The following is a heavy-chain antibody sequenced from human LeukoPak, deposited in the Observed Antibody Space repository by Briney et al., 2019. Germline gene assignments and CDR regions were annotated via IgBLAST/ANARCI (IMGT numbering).Heavy chain of an antibody. D-gene: IGHD3-10*01. CDR3: ASYYGSGTYFDY. CDR1: GVSISNYY. V-gene: IGHV4-59*01. J-gene: IGHJ4*02. Sequence: SETLSLTCTVSGVSISNYYWSWIRQPPGKGLEWIGYIYYSGSTNYNPSLKSRVTISLDTSKNQFSLKLRSVSAADTAVYYCASYYGSGTYFDYWGQGTLVTVSS. CDR2: IYYSGST.